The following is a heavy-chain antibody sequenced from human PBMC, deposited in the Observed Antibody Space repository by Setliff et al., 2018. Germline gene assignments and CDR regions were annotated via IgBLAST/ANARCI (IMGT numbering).Heavy chain of an antibody. CDR1: GYTFSSYA. V-gene: IGHV1-18*01. D-gene: IGHD1-7*01. J-gene: IGHJ4*02. CDR3: ARDEDRDEMEIQGY. CDR2: ISVYSGNT. Sequence: ASVKVSCKASGYTFSSYAISWVRQAPGQGLEWLGWISVYSGNTNYAQKFQGRVTMTTDTSTSIAYKELRSLRSDDTAVYYCARDEDRDEMEIQGYWGQGTRVTVSS.